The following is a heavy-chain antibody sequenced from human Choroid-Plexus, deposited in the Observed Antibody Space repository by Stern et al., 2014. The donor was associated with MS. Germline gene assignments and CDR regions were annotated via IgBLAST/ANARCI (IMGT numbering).Heavy chain of an antibody. V-gene: IGHV3-30*18. D-gene: IGHD2/OR15-2a*01. J-gene: IGHJ5*02. CDR1: GFTFGSCA. Sequence: MQLVESGGGVVQPGRPLRLSCVASGFTFGSCAMHWVRQAPGKGLEWVAGVSYDVSNKYYADSVKGRFTISRDNSQNTLYMQMSSLRPEDTAVYYCAKDRQYLTYFFDHWGQGSLVTVSS. CDR2: VSYDVSNK. CDR3: AKDRQYLTYFFDH.